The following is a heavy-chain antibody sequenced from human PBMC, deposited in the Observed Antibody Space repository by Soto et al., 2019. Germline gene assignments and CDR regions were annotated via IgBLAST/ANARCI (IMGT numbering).Heavy chain of an antibody. CDR1: GFTFSDHY. CDR3: ASLNWGSGDAFDI. V-gene: IGHV3-72*01. J-gene: IGHJ3*02. D-gene: IGHD7-27*01. Sequence: GGSLRLSCAASGFTFSDHYMDWVRQAPGKGLEWVGRTRNKANSYTTEYAASVKGRFTISRDDSKNSLYLQMNSLKTEDTAVYYCASLNWGSGDAFDIWGQGTMVTVSS. CDR2: TRNKANSYTT.